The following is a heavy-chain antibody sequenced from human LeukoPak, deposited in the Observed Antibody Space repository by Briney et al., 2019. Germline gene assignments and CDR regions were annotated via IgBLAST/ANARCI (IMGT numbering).Heavy chain of an antibody. J-gene: IGHJ4*02. CDR1: GGSISSSSYY. V-gene: IGHV4-61*02. CDR3: ARLQKYDFWSEGWLFGQPGHFDC. Sequence: SETLSLTCTVSGGSISSSSYYWNWIRQPAGKGLEWIGRIYTSGSTNYNPSLKSRVTMSLDTSKNQFSLKLSSVTAADTAVYFCARLQKYDFWSEGWLFGQPGHFDCWGQGTLVSVSS. CDR2: IYTSGST. D-gene: IGHD3-3*01.